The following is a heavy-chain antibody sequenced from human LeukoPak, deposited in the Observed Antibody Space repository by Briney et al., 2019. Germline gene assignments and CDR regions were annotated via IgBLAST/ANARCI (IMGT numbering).Heavy chain of an antibody. Sequence: GGALEISWQASGSYLNSYWIGWGRPRPGEGLEGMGVVYPDDSDTIYSPSFQGQVTISADKSISTVYLQWSTLKASDTAMYYCARYSSDYYYYGMDVWGQGTTVTVSS. CDR3: ARYSSDYYYYGMDV. CDR1: GSYLNSYW. CDR2: VYPDDSDT. V-gene: IGHV5-51*01. J-gene: IGHJ6*02. D-gene: IGHD6-25*01.